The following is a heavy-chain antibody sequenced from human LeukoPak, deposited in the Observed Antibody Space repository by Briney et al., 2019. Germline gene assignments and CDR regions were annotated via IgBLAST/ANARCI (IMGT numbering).Heavy chain of an antibody. D-gene: IGHD2-21*02. V-gene: IGHV4-59*13. Sequence: PSETLSLTCTVSGGSISSYYWSWIRQPPGKGLEWIGYIYYSGSTNYNPSLKSRVTISVDTSKNQFSLKLSSVTAADTAVYYCARDGDWLGAFDIWAKGQWSPSLQ. J-gene: IGHJ3*02. CDR1: GGSISSYY. CDR2: IYYSGST. CDR3: ARDGDWLGAFDI.